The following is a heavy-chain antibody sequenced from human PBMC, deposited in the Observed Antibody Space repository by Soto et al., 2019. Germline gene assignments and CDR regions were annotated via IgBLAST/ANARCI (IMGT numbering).Heavy chain of an antibody. CDR2: IYHSGST. D-gene: IGHD5-18*01. V-gene: IGHV4-4*02. CDR1: GGSISSSNW. CDR3: ASGTWIQRWFS. Sequence: QVQLQESGPGLVKPSGTLSLTCAVSGGSISSSNWWSWVRQPPGKGLEWIGEIYHSGSTNYNPSLKGRVTLSVDKSKNQFSLKLSSVTAADTAVYYGASGTWIQRWFSWGQGTLVTVSS. J-gene: IGHJ5*02.